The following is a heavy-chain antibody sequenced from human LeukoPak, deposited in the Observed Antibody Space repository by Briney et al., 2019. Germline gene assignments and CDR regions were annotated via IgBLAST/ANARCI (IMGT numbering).Heavy chain of an antibody. J-gene: IGHJ4*02. V-gene: IGHV3-21*01. Sequence: PGGSLRLSCAASGFTFSSYSMNWVRQAPGKGLEWVSSISSSSSYIYYADSVKGRFTISRDNAKNSLYLQMNSLRAEDTAVYYCARRVGAAGTLACDYWGQGTLVTVSS. CDR3: ARRVGAAGTLACDY. D-gene: IGHD6-13*01. CDR1: GFTFSSYS. CDR2: ISSSSSYI.